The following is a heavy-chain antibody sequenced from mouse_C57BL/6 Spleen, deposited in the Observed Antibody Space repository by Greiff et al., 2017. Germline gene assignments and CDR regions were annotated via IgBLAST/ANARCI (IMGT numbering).Heavy chain of an antibody. J-gene: IGHJ2*01. CDR3: ARSDYGYDVNGLDY. Sequence: VKLMESGAELVRPGTSVKVSCKASGYAFTNYLIEWVKQRPGQGLEWIGVINPGSGGTNYNEKFKGKATLTADKSSSTAYMQLSSLTSEDSAVYFCARSDYGYDVNGLDYWGQGTTLTVSS. V-gene: IGHV1-54*01. CDR2: INPGSGGT. D-gene: IGHD2-2*01. CDR1: GYAFTNYL.